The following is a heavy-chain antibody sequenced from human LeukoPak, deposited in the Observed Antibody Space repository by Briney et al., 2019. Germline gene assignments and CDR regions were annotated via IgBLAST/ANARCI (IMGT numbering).Heavy chain of an antibody. CDR3: ASEYCSGGSCYAVDY. J-gene: IGHJ4*02. CDR2: ISSSSSYI. D-gene: IGHD2-15*01. Sequence: PGGSLRLYCAASGFTFSSYSMNWVRQAPGKGREWVSSISSSSSYIYYADSVKGRFTISRDNAKNSLYLQMNSLRAEDTAVYYCASEYCSGGSCYAVDYWGQGTLVTVSS. CDR1: GFTFSSYS. V-gene: IGHV3-21*01.